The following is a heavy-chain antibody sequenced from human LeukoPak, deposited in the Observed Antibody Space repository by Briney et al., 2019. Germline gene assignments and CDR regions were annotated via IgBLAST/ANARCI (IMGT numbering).Heavy chain of an antibody. D-gene: IGHD3-10*01. CDR2: ISISGGNT. V-gene: IGHV3-23*01. Sequence: GGSLRLSCAASGFTFSSYAMSWVRQAPGKGLEWVSTISISGGNTYYADSVKGRFTISRDNSNNTLYPQMNSLRAEDTAVYYCAKGGVNFDYWGQGTLVTVSS. J-gene: IGHJ4*02. CDR1: GFTFSSYA. CDR3: AKGGVNFDY.